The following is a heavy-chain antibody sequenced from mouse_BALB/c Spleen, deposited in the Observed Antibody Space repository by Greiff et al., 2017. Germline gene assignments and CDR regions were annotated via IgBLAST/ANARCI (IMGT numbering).Heavy chain of an antibody. D-gene: IGHD2-1*01. CDR1: GYSITSDYA. J-gene: IGHJ3*01. CDR2: ISYSGST. Sequence: EVKVEESGPGLVKPSQSLSLTCTVTGYSITSDYAWNWIRQFPGNKLEWMGYISYSGSTSYNPSLKSRISITRDTSKNQFFLQLNSVTTEDTATYYCARYYGNYGAYWGQGTLVTVSA. V-gene: IGHV3-2*02. CDR3: ARYYGNYGAY.